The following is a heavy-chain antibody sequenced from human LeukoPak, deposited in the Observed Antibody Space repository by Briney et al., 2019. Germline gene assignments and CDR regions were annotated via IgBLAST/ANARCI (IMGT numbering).Heavy chain of an antibody. CDR2: ISSSSSYI. J-gene: IGHJ3*02. CDR1: GFTFSTYS. Sequence: GGSLRLSCAASGFTFSTYSMDWVRQAPGKGLEWVSSISSSSSYICYADSMKGRFTISRDNAKNSLYLQMNSLRAEDTAVYYCARAVLVGATFYDAFDIWGQGTMVTVSS. V-gene: IGHV3-21*01. CDR3: ARAVLVGATFYDAFDI. D-gene: IGHD1-26*01.